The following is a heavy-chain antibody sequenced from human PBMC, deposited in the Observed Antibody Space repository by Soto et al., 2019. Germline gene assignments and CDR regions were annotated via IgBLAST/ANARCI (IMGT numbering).Heavy chain of an antibody. J-gene: IGHJ4*02. Sequence: QVQLVESGGGVVQPGGSLRLSCGASGFTFRSYGMHWVRQAPGKGLEWVAVIRYDGSDPEYADSVKGRVTISRDNSQKLLYPQMNSLSPDDTAVYYCARGWTTPIEYWGQGTLVNVSS. CDR1: GFTFRSYG. D-gene: IGHD4-17*01. V-gene: IGHV3-33*01. CDR2: IRYDGSDP. CDR3: ARGWTTPIEY.